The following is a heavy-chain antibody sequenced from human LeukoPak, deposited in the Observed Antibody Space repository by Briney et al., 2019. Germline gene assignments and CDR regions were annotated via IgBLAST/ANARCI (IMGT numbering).Heavy chain of an antibody. D-gene: IGHD6-13*01. Sequence: PSETLSLTCTVSGGSISSYYWSWIRQPPGKGLEWIGYIYYSGSTNYNPSLRSRVTISVDTSKNQFSLKLSSVTAADTAVYYCARVFSSSWYENYFDYWGQGTLVTVSS. CDR3: ARVFSSSWYENYFDY. J-gene: IGHJ4*02. V-gene: IGHV4-59*01. CDR2: IYYSGST. CDR1: GGSISSYY.